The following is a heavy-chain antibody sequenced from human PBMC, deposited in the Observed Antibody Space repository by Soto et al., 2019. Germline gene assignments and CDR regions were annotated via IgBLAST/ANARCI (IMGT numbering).Heavy chain of an antibody. CDR1: GFTVSSNY. D-gene: IGHD3-3*01. Sequence: GGSLRRSCAASGFTVSSNYMSWVRQAPGKGLDWVSLISSGGSADYADSVKGRFTISRDTSKNTLSLQMNSLRVEDTGVYYCAKPRSSLEWPPFDPWGHGTRVTVSS. CDR2: ISSGGSA. V-gene: IGHV3-66*01. J-gene: IGHJ5*02. CDR3: AKPRSSLEWPPFDP.